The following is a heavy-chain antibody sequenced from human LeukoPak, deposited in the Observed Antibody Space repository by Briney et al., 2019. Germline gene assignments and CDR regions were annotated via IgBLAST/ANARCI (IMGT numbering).Heavy chain of an antibody. CDR3: AKDGGVVVPPILFDAFDI. D-gene: IGHD2-2*01. CDR1: AFTFNTYW. V-gene: IGHV3-74*01. Sequence: GGSLRLSCAASAFTFNTYWMHWVRQVPGRGLEWVSRINGDESSTNYADSVKGRFTISRDNAKDTLYLHMNSLRAEDTAVYYCAKDGGVVVPPILFDAFDIWGQGTMVTVSS. J-gene: IGHJ3*02. CDR2: INGDESST.